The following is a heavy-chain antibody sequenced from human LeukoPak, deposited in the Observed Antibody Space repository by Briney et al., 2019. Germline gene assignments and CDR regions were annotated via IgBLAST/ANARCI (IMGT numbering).Heavy chain of an antibody. V-gene: IGHV5-51*01. D-gene: IGHD3-22*01. CDR2: IYPGDSDT. CDR3: ARRKGDYYHSSPEERAWFDP. CDR1: GYSFTSYW. J-gene: IGHJ5*02. Sequence: GESLKISCKGSGYSFTSYWIGWVRQMPGKGLEWMGIIYPGDSDTRYSPSFQGQVTISADKSISTAYLQWSSLKASDTAMYYCARRKGDYYHSSPEERAWFDPWGQGTLVTVSS.